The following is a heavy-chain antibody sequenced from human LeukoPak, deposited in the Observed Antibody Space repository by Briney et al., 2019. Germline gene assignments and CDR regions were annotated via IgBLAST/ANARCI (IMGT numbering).Heavy chain of an antibody. J-gene: IGHJ4*02. CDR2: IYYSGST. Sequence: SETLSLTCTVSGGSISSGDYYWGWIRQPPGKGLEWIAYIYYSGSTYNNPSLKSRVTISVDTSKNQFSLKLSSVTAADTAVYYCARSEPIYGDYVVDYWGQGTLVTVSS. V-gene: IGHV4-30-4*08. CDR1: GGSISSGDYY. D-gene: IGHD4-17*01. CDR3: ARSEPIYGDYVVDY.